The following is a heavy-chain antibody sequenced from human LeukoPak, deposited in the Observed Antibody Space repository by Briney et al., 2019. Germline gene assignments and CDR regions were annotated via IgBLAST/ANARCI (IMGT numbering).Heavy chain of an antibody. CDR1: RYIFTYYW. V-gene: IGHV5-51*01. Sequence: GESLQISCKGFRYIFTYYWIACVRQMPGKGLEWMGIIYPGDSDTRCSPSFQGQVTISADKSISTAYLDWSSLRASDTAIYYCARNTSGFKLGDAFDIWGQGTMVTVSS. CDR3: ARNTSGFKLGDAFDI. J-gene: IGHJ3*02. CDR2: IYPGDSDT. D-gene: IGHD3-22*01.